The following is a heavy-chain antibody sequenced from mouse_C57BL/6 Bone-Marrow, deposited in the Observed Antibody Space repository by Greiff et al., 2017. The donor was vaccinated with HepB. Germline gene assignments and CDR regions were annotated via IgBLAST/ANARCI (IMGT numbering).Heavy chain of an antibody. CDR3: VVYYGSSSGAMDY. D-gene: IGHD1-1*01. CDR1: GYTFTSYW. Sequence: EVQLQQSGTVLARPGASVKMSCKTSGYTFTSYWMHWVKQRPGQGLEWIGAIYPGNSDTSYNQKFKGKAKLTAVTSASTAYMELSSLTNEDSAVYYSVVYYGSSSGAMDYWGQGTSVTVSS. V-gene: IGHV1-5*01. CDR2: IYPGNSDT. J-gene: IGHJ4*01.